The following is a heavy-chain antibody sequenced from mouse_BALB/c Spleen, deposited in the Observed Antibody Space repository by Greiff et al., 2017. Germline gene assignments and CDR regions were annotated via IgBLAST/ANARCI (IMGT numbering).Heavy chain of an antibody. CDR3: SRGGSGNYGVY. CDR1: GYTFSSYW. CDR2: ILPGSGST. J-gene: IGHJ2*01. Sequence: QVQLQQSGAELMKPGASVKISCKATGYTFSSYWIEWVKQRPGHGLEWIGEILPGSGSTNSNEKFKGKATFTADTSSNTAYMQLSSLTSEDSAVYYCSRGGSGNYGVYWGQGTTRTVSS. D-gene: IGHD2-1*01. V-gene: IGHV1-9*01.